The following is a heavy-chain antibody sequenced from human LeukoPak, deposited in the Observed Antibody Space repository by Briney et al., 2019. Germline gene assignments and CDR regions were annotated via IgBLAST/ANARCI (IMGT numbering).Heavy chain of an antibody. J-gene: IGHJ4*02. V-gene: IGHV3-21*04. CDR2: ISSSSSYI. Sequence: GGSLRLPCAASGFTFSSYSMNWVRQAPGKGLEWVSSISSSSSYIYYADSVKGRFTISRDNSKNTLYLQMNSLRAEDTAVYYCAKADSSGWYVPFDYWGQGTLVTVSS. CDR1: GFTFSSYS. D-gene: IGHD6-19*01. CDR3: AKADSSGWYVPFDY.